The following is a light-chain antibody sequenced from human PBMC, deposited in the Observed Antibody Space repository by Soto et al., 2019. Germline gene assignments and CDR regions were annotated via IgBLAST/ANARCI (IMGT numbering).Light chain of an antibody. Sequence: QSALTQPRSVSGSPGQSVTISCTGTSSDVGGYNYVSWYQQHPGKAPKLMIYDVSKRPSGVPDRFSGSKSGNTASLTISGLLAEDEADYYCCSYAGNYTHVFRTGTKLTVL. CDR2: DVS. V-gene: IGLV2-11*01. J-gene: IGLJ1*01. CDR1: SSDVGGYNY. CDR3: CSYAGNYTHV.